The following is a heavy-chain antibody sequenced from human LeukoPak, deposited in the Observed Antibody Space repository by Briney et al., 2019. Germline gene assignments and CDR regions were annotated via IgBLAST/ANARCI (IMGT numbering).Heavy chain of an antibody. CDR3: ARHLIAAAGHVDY. V-gene: IGHV5-51*01. D-gene: IGHD6-13*01. CDR2: IYPGDSDT. CDR1: GYSFSNSW. J-gene: IGHJ4*02. Sequence: PGESLKISCKGSGYSFSNSWIGWVRQMPGKGLEWMGIIYPGDSDTRYSPSFQGQVTISADKSITTAYLQWSSLKASDTAMYYCARHLIAAAGHVDYWGQGTLVTVSS.